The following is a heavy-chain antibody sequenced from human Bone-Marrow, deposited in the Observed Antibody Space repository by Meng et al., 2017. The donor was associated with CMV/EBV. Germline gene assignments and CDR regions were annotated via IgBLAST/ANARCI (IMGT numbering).Heavy chain of an antibody. V-gene: IGHV3-74*01. CDR1: GFTLSRYW. CDR2: INEDGSRT. Sequence: GGSRRLSCAASGFTLSRYWMHWVRQAPGKGLVWVSRINEDGSRTDYADSVKGRFTISRDNGENTLYLEMNSLRAEDTAVYYCARDWSGSDDYWGQGTLVTVSS. CDR3: ARDWSGSDDY. D-gene: IGHD1-26*01. J-gene: IGHJ4*02.